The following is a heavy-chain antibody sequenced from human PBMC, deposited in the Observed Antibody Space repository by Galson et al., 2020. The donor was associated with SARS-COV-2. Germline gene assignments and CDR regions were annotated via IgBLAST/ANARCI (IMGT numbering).Heavy chain of an antibody. CDR1: GGSITRGGSY. V-gene: IGHV4-31*03. CDR2: IYYSGTT. J-gene: IGHJ6*02. D-gene: IGHD3-9*01. CDR3: ARLFSGYYDILTGYYKSDEYYFGLDV. Sequence: ASETLSLTCSVSGGSITRGGSYWAWIRQHPGKGLEWIGSIYYSGTTHYNSALQSRITMSVETSKSEFSLQVNSVSAADTAVYYCARLFSGYYDILTGYYKSDEYYFGLDVWGQGTTVTVSS.